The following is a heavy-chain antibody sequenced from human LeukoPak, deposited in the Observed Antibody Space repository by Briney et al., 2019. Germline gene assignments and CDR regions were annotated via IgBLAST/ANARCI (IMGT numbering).Heavy chain of an antibody. V-gene: IGHV3-30-3*01. CDR1: GFTFSSYA. J-gene: IGHJ4*02. Sequence: GRSLRLSCAASGFTFSSYAMHWVRQAPGKGLEWVAVISYDGSNKYYADSVKGRFTISRDNSKNTLYLQMNSLRAEDTAVYYCARASDPLVLLDYWGQGTLVTVSS. CDR3: ARASDPLVLLDY. CDR2: ISYDGSNK. D-gene: IGHD3-9*01.